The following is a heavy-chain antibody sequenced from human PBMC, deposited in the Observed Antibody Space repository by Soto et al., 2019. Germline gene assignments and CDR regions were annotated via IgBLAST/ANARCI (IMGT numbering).Heavy chain of an antibody. V-gene: IGHV1-2*02. Sequence: QVQLVQSGAEVKKPGASVTVSCKTSGYPLTDFYIHWVRQAPGQGLEWMAWINPHTGDTNTALKFQGRVSMTRYKSINTAFMELTRLSSDDTAVYHCAREGGAAPGARMEWYLDLWGRGTLVSVSS. CDR2: INPHTGDT. CDR1: GYPLTDFY. J-gene: IGHJ2*01. CDR3: AREGGAAPGARMEWYLDL. D-gene: IGHD6-25*01.